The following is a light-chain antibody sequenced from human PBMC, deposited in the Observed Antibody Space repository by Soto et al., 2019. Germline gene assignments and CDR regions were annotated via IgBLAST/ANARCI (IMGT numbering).Light chain of an antibody. CDR1: QALSNY. Sequence: DIQLTQSPSVLSASVGDTVTITCRASQALSNYLAWYQQKPGKAPKLLIYKASTLKSGVPSRFSGSGSGTEFTLTISSLQPDDFATYYCQHYNSYSEAFGQGTKVDIK. J-gene: IGKJ1*01. CDR3: QHYNSYSEA. V-gene: IGKV1-5*03. CDR2: KAS.